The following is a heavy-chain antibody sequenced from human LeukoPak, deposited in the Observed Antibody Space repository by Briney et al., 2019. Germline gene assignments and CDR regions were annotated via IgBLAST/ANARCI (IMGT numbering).Heavy chain of an antibody. Sequence: GSSVKVSCKASGGTFSSYTISWVRQAPGQGLEWMGRIIPILGIANYAQKFQGRVTITADKSTSTAYMELSSLRSEDTAVYYCASGCLGLAYCGGDPQDYWGQGTLVTVSS. J-gene: IGHJ4*02. CDR3: ASGCLGLAYCGGDPQDY. CDR2: IIPILGIA. D-gene: IGHD2-21*02. CDR1: GGTFSSYT. V-gene: IGHV1-69*02.